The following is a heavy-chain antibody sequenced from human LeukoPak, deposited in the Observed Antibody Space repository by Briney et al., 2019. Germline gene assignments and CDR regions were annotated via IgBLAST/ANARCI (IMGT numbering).Heavy chain of an antibody. CDR3: ARPLMYYFGSETYYWFDP. CDR1: GFTFSSYW. CDR2: IKQDGSEK. J-gene: IGHJ5*02. V-gene: IGHV3-7*01. D-gene: IGHD3-10*01. Sequence: GGSLRLSCAASGFTFSSYWMSWVRQAPGKGLEWVANIKQDGSEKYYVDSVKGRFTISRDNAKNSLYLQMNSLRAEDTAMYYCARPLMYYFGSETYYWFDPWGQGTLVTVSS.